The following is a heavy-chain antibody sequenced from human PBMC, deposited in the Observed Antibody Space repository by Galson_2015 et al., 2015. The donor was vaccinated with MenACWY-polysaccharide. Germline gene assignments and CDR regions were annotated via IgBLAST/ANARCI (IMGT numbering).Heavy chain of an antibody. D-gene: IGHD4-23*01. CDR1: GDSISSGYY. CDR3: TSGRLRWYPFDY. J-gene: IGHJ4*02. V-gene: IGHV4-38-2*02. Sequence: SETLSLTCNVSGDSISSGYYWGWIRQPPGKGLEWIGSIFHSGSTYRNPSLGSRLIISIDSSKNQLSLMLTSLTAADTAVYYCTSGRLRWYPFDYWGQGTLVTVSS. CDR2: IFHSGST.